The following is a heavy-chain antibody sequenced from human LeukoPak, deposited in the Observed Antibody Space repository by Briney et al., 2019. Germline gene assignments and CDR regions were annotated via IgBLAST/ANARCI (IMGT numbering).Heavy chain of an antibody. J-gene: IGHJ4*02. D-gene: IGHD6-25*01. V-gene: IGHV4-59*01. CDR2: IYHSGST. Sequence: SETLSLTCTVSGGSISSYYWTWIRQPPGKGLEWIGYIYHSGSTNHNPSLKSRVTISLDTSKNQFSLKLTSVTAADTAVYHCARDLAGFDYWGQGTLVTVSS. CDR1: GGSISSYY. CDR3: ARDLAGFDY.